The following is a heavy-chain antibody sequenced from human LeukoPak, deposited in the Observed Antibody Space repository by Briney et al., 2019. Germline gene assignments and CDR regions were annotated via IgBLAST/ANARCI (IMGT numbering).Heavy chain of an antibody. CDR1: GYTFTGYY. CDR2: INPNSGDT. CDR3: ARGETEETGTRPDAFDI. V-gene: IGHV1-2*02. D-gene: IGHD6-13*01. J-gene: IGHJ3*02. Sequence: GASVKVSCKASGYTFTGYYMHWVRQAPGQGLEWMGWINPNSGDTKYAQKFQGRVTMTRDTSISTAYVELTRLRSDDSAVYYCARGETEETGTRPDAFDIWGQGTMVTVSS.